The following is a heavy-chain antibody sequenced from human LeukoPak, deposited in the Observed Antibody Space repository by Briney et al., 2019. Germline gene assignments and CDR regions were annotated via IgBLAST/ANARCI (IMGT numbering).Heavy chain of an antibody. CDR3: ARAVGFGELLYEIDY. CDR2: VYSGGST. Sequence: GGSLRLSCAASGFTVSSNYMSWVRQAPGKGLEWVSVVYSGGSTYYADSVKGRFTISRDNSKNTLYLQMNSLRAEDTAVYYCARAVGFGELLYEIDYWGQGTLVTVSS. J-gene: IGHJ4*02. D-gene: IGHD3-10*01. CDR1: GFTVSSNY. V-gene: IGHV3-66*01.